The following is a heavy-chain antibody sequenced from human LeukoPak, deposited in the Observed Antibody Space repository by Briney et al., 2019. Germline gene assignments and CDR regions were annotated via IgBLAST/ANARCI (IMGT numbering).Heavy chain of an antibody. CDR1: EFTFSSYA. V-gene: IGHV3-23*01. CDR3: AKYVSARGPPYALAV. CDR2: ISASGGST. D-gene: IGHD2/OR15-2a*01. Sequence: GGSLRLSCAASEFTFSSYAMQWVRQAPGKGLEWVSGISASGGSTWYADSVKGRFTISRDNSKNTLYLQMNSLRAEDTAVYYCAKYVSARGPPYALAVWGQGTTVTVSS. J-gene: IGHJ6*02.